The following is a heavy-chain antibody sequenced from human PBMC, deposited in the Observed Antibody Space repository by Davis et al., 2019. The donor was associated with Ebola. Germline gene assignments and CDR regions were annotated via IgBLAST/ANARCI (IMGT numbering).Heavy chain of an antibody. D-gene: IGHD3-10*01. V-gene: IGHV1-69*13. CDR3: TRGPLWFGYFDY. J-gene: IGHJ4*02. Sequence: SVKVSCKASGGTFSSHAITWVRQAPGQGLEWMGGIIPIFGTVNYAQKFQGRVTITADVSTSTAYMELSSLRCDDTAVYYCTRGPLWFGYFDYWGQGTLVTVSS. CDR1: GGTFSSHA. CDR2: IIPIFGTV.